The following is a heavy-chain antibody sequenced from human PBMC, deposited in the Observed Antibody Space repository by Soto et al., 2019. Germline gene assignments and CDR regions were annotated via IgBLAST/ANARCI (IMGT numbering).Heavy chain of an antibody. Sequence: PGGSLRLSCAASGFTFSSYSMNWVRQAPGKGLERVSYISSSSSTIYYADSVKGRITSCRDKAKKSLYLQMNSMRDEDTGGDYGPRDHKFGEPPWGQGTLVTVSS. CDR2: ISSSSSTI. J-gene: IGHJ5*02. D-gene: IGHD3-10*01. V-gene: IGHV3-48*02. CDR1: GFTFSSYS. CDR3: PRDHKFGEPP.